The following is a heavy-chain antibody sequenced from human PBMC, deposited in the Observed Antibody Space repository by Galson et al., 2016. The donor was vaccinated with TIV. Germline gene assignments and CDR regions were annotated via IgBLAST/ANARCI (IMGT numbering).Heavy chain of an antibody. CDR3: AYLGDGLDGFDI. V-gene: IGHV3-53*01. Sequence: SLRLSCAASGFSVSNIYMTWVRQAPGKGLEWVSVIYSDVAHYADSVKGRLFISRDSSKNTLYLQMNSLRVEDTAVYYCAYLGDGLDGFDIWGQGQWSPSLQ. J-gene: IGHJ3*02. D-gene: IGHD5-24*01. CDR1: GFSVSNIY. CDR2: IYSDVA.